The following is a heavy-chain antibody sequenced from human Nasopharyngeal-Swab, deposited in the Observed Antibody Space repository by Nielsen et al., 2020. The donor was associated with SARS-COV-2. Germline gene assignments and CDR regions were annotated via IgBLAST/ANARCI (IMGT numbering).Heavy chain of an antibody. CDR2: IYYSGRT. D-gene: IGHD3-10*01. V-gene: IGHV4-59*01. CDR3: ARNLMVRGVTSLAFDY. J-gene: IGHJ4*02. Sequence: WIRQHPGKGLEWIGFIYYSGRTNYNPSLKSRVTISVDTSKNQFSLKLSSVTAADTAVYYCARNLMVRGVTSLAFDYWGQGTVVTVSS.